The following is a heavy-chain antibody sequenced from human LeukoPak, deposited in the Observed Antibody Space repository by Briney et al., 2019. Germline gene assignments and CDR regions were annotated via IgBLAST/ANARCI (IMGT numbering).Heavy chain of an antibody. V-gene: IGHV1-69*13. Sequence: ASVKVSCKASGDTFSSYAISWVRQAPGQGLEWMGGIIPIFGTANYAQKFQGRVTITADASTSTAYMELSRLRSDDTAVYYGVRDWGNIPVTCGQGTLVTAS. CDR2: IIPIFGTA. CDR1: GDTFSSYA. D-gene: IGHD2/OR15-2a*01. CDR3: VRDWGNIPVT. J-gene: IGHJ5*02.